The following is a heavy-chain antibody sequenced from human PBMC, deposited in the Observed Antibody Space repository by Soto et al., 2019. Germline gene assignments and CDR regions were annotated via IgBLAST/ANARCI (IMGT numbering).Heavy chain of an antibody. CDR2: INHSGST. D-gene: IGHD2-2*01. V-gene: IGHV4-34*01. Sequence: SETLSLTCAVYGGSFSGYYWSWIRQPPGKGLEWIGEINHSGSTNYNPSLKSRVTISVDTSKNQFSLKLSSVTAADTAVYYCADRSTNYFDNWGQGTLVTVSS. CDR3: ADRSTNYFDN. CDR1: GGSFSGYY. J-gene: IGHJ4*02.